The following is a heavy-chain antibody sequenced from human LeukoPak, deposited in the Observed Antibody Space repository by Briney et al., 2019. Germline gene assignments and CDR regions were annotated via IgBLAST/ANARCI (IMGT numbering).Heavy chain of an antibody. Sequence: QTGGSLRLSCAASGFTFSSYAMCWVRQAPGKGLEWVSAISGSGGSTYYADSVKGRFTISRDNSKNTLYLQMNSLRAEDTAVYYCAKPPILPDYYDSSGYYRANDYWGQGTLVTVSS. J-gene: IGHJ4*02. CDR3: AKPPILPDYYDSSGYYRANDY. V-gene: IGHV3-23*01. CDR2: ISGSGGST. D-gene: IGHD3-22*01. CDR1: GFTFSSYA.